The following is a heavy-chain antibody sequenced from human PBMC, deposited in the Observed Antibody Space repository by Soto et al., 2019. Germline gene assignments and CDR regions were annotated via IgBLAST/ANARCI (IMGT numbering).Heavy chain of an antibody. D-gene: IGHD1-26*01. Sequence: GGSLRLSCAASGFTVSSNYMSWVRQAPGKGLERISIIYSAGNTYYAGSVKGRFTISRDNSKNTLYLQMNSLGAEDTAVYYCARDFVVGGPTINYYYGMDVWGQGTMVTV. CDR3: ARDFVVGGPTINYYYGMDV. CDR2: IYSAGNT. CDR1: GFTVSSNY. V-gene: IGHV3-66*01. J-gene: IGHJ6*02.